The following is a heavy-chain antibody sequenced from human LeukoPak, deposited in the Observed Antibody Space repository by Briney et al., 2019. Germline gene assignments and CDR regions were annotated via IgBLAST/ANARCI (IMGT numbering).Heavy chain of an antibody. D-gene: IGHD3-10*01. Sequence: GGSLRLSCAASGFTFSGYSMTWVRQAPGKGLEWVSLIASNGGNTYYADSVKGRFTISRDNSKNTLYLQMSSLRTEDTALYYCARAGVYGSGSYAADYWGQGTLVTVSS. V-gene: IGHV3-23*01. CDR3: ARAGVYGSGSYAADY. CDR1: GFTFSGYS. J-gene: IGHJ4*02. CDR2: IASNGGNT.